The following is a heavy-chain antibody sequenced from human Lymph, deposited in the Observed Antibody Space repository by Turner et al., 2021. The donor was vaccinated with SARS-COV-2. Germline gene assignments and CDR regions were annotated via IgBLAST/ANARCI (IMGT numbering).Heavy chain of an antibody. D-gene: IGHD3-10*01. Sequence: EVQLLESGGGLVQPGVSLRLSCSASGFPFSSYAMSWVRQAPGKGLEWVSPISVSGGSTYYADSVKGRFTISRDNSKNTLYLQMNSLRAEDTAVYYCAKGVRGVIIPEAFDIWGQGTMVTISS. CDR3: AKGVRGVIIPEAFDI. CDR2: ISVSGGST. CDR1: GFPFSSYA. V-gene: IGHV3-23*01. J-gene: IGHJ3*02.